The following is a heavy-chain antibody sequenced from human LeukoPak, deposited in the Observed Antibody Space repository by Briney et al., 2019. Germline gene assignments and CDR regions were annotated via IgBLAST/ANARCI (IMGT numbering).Heavy chain of an antibody. J-gene: IGHJ4*02. CDR3: ARSPTGTTTIDY. Sequence: ASVKVSCKASGGTFSSYAISWVRQAPGQGLEWMGGIIPIFGTANYAQKFQGRVTITTDESTSPAYMELRSLRSEDTAVYYCARSPTGTTTIDYWGQGTLVTVSS. V-gene: IGHV1-69*05. CDR1: GGTFSSYA. CDR2: IIPIFGTA. D-gene: IGHD1-7*01.